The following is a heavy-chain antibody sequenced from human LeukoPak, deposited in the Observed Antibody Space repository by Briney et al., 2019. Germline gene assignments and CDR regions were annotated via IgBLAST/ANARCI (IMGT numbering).Heavy chain of an antibody. V-gene: IGHV3-7*04. J-gene: IGHJ4*02. Sequence: GGSLRLSCAASGFTFSNYWMTWVRQAPGKGLEWVANIKRDGSARNYVDSVQGRFTISRDNAKNSLYLQMNTLRVEDTAVYYCARGDWEPSDYWGQGTLVTVSS. CDR2: IKRDGSAR. CDR1: GFTFSNYW. CDR3: ARGDWEPSDY. D-gene: IGHD1-14*01.